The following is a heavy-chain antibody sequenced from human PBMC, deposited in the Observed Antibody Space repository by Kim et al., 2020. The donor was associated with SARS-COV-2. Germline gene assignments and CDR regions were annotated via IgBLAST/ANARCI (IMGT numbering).Heavy chain of an antibody. Sequence: SETLSLTCTVSGGSLSSSSYYWGWIRQPPGKGLEWIRTAYYIGTTYYNPALKSRVTISVDTSKNQFSLTPGSVTAATAAFYYSARHQSYNSCWYV. CDR3: ARHQSYNSCWYV. D-gene: IGHD1-20*01. CDR1: GGSLSSSSYY. CDR2: AYYIGTT. V-gene: IGHV4-39*01. J-gene: IGHJ2*01.